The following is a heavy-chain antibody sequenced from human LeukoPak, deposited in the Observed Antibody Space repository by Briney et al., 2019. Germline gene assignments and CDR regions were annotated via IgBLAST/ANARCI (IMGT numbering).Heavy chain of an antibody. Sequence: PGGSLRLSCAASGFTFSNAWMSWVRQAPGKGLEWVGRIKSKTDGGTTDYAAPVKGRFTISRDDSKNTLYLQMSSLKTEDTAVYYCTTDPPPYYRDYWGQGTLVTVSS. V-gene: IGHV3-15*01. J-gene: IGHJ4*02. CDR1: GFTFSNAW. CDR2: IKSKTDGGTT. CDR3: TTDPPPYYRDY. D-gene: IGHD3-10*01.